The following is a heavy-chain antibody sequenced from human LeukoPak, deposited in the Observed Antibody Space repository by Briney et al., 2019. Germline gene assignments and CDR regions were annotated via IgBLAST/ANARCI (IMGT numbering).Heavy chain of an antibody. CDR3: ARIYPGYYYYYMDV. Sequence: PGGSLGLSCAASGFTFSSYSMNWVRQAPGKGLEWVTYISSSSSTIYYADSVKGRFTTSRDNAKNSLYLQMNSLRAEDTAVYYCARIYPGYYYYYMDVWGKGTTVTVFS. D-gene: IGHD2-2*02. J-gene: IGHJ6*03. CDR1: GFTFSSYS. V-gene: IGHV3-48*01. CDR2: ISSSSSTI.